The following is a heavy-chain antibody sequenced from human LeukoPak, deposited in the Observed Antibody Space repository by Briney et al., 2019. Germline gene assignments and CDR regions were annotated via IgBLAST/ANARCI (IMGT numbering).Heavy chain of an antibody. CDR1: GYTFASYG. CDR3: VRDTGIAAARYWYFDL. D-gene: IGHD6-13*01. Sequence: ASVKVSCKASGYTFASYGINWVRQAPGQGLEWMGWISTYNGDTNYARKVHDRVTMTTDTSTSTAYVELRSLTSDDTAVYYCVRDTGIAAARYWYFDLWGRGTLVTVSS. V-gene: IGHV1-18*01. CDR2: ISTYNGDT. J-gene: IGHJ2*01.